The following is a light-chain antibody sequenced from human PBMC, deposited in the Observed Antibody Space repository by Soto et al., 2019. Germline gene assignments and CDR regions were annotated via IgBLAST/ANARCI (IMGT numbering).Light chain of an antibody. Sequence: LTQPASVSGFPGQSITISCTGTNSDIGAYNYVSWYQQHPGKAPKLMIFEVSDRPSGVSYRFSGSKSGNVASLTISWLQPEDEADYYCSSYTSSSTLRVFGAGTKVTVL. CDR2: EVS. V-gene: IGLV2-14*03. CDR3: SSYTSSSTLRV. CDR1: NSDIGAYNY. J-gene: IGLJ1*01.